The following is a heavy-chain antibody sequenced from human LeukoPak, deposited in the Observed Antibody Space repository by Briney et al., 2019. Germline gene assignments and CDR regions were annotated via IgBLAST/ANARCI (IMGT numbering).Heavy chain of an antibody. V-gene: IGHV1-2*02. CDR1: GYTFTGYY. J-gene: IGHJ4*02. Sequence: ASVKVSCKTSGYTFTGYYIHWVRQAPGQGLEWMAWINPKSGDTNYAQKFQGRVTMTGDTSISTAHMELSRLRSDDTALYYCARVGHYYDSCGYCTFDYWGQGTLVTVSS. D-gene: IGHD3-22*01. CDR3: ARVGHYYDSCGYCTFDY. CDR2: INPKSGDT.